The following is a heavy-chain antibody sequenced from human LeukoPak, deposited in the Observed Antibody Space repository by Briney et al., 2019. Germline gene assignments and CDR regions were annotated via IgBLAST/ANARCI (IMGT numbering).Heavy chain of an antibody. D-gene: IGHD6-6*01. CDR2: IRSKANGYAT. CDR3: TRPGGIAAPGGSCYYYGMDV. V-gene: IGHV3-73*01. CDR1: GFTFSGSA. Sequence: PGGSLRLSCAASGFTFSGSAMHWVRQASGKGLEWVGRIRSKANGYATAYAAPVKGRFTISRDDSKNTAYLQMNSLKTEDTAIYYCTRPGGIAAPGGSCYYYGMDVWGQGTTVTVSS. J-gene: IGHJ6*02.